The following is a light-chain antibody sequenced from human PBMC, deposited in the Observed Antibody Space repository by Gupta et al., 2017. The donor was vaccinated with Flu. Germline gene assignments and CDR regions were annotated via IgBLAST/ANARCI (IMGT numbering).Light chain of an antibody. Sequence: PLGMSATVEDKFTLTCWASQNNKNYLAWYQQKPGKAPKLLIYCASTWQSEVPSRFSGRGSGTEFTLTITSLQAEDVATYYCQQLNSDPLTFGHGTKVEIK. CDR1: QNNKNY. V-gene: IGKV1-9*01. CDR3: QQLNSDPLT. CDR2: CAS. J-gene: IGKJ1*01.